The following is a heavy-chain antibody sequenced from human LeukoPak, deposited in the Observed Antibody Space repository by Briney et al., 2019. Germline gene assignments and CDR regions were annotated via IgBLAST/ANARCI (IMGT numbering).Heavy chain of an antibody. CDR1: GFTVSSNY. CDR2: IYSGGTT. CDR3: AKGPSSGYSTSWFDC. V-gene: IGHV3-66*01. J-gene: IGHJ5*01. D-gene: IGHD6-13*01. Sequence: GGSLRLSCAASGFTVSSNYMSWVRQAPGKGLEWVSIIYSGGTTYYADSVKGRFTISRDNSKNTLYLQMNSLRAEDTAVYYCAKGPSSGYSTSWFDCWGQGTLVTVSS.